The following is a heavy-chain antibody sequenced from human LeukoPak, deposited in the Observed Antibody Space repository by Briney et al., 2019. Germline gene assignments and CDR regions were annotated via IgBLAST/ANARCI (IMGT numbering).Heavy chain of an antibody. J-gene: IGHJ6*03. V-gene: IGHV4-39*01. CDR2: IYYSGNT. CDR3: ARRKEGYYYYMDV. Sequence: PSETLSLTCTVSGDSISSSSSYWGWIRQPPGKGLEWIGSIYYSGNTYYNTSLKSRVTISVDTSKNQFSLKLSSVTAADTAVYYCARRKEGYYYYMDVWGKGTTVTVSS. CDR1: GDSISSSSSY.